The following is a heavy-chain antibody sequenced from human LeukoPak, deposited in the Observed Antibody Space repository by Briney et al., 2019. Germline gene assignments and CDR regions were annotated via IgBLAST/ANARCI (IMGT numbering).Heavy chain of an antibody. CDR1: GGSMSSYY. D-gene: IGHD2-15*01. Sequence: SETLSLTCAVSGGSMSSYYWSWIRQPPGKGLEWIGYIFYSGSTNYNPSLESRVTISVDTSKNQFSLKLSSVTAADTAVYYCARTLGCSSSSCSYGMGVWGQGTTVTVPS. J-gene: IGHJ6*02. V-gene: IGHV4-59*08. CDR2: IFYSGST. CDR3: ARTLGCSSSSCSYGMGV.